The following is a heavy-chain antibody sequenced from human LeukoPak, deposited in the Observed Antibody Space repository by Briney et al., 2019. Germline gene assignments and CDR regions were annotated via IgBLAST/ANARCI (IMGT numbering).Heavy chain of an antibody. Sequence: GGSLRLSCAASGFNFNSCWMSWVRQVPGKGLECVANIKQDGSEIYFVDSVKGRFTISRDNAKSSLYLQMNSLRGEDTAVYYCARARYGSGGHFFDFWGQGALVTVSS. V-gene: IGHV3-7*04. CDR3: ARARYGSGGHFFDF. J-gene: IGHJ4*02. CDR1: GFNFNSCW. D-gene: IGHD3-10*01. CDR2: IKQDGSEI.